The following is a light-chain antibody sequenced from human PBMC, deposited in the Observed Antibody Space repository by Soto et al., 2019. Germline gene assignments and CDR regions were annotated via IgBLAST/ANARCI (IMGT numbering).Light chain of an antibody. J-gene: IGKJ4*01. V-gene: IGKV3-11*01. CDR1: QSINNY. CDR3: QFRGIWPPGAT. CDR2: DAS. Sequence: EIVLTQSPVTLSLSPGERATLSCRASQSINNYLAWYQQKPGQPPRLLIYDASNRATAIPVRFSGSGSGTDFTLPISSLEPEDFAVYYCQFRGIWPPGATFGGGTKVEIK.